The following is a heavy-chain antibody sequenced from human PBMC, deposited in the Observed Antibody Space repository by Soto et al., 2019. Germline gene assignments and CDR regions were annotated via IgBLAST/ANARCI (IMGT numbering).Heavy chain of an antibody. D-gene: IGHD6-6*01. V-gene: IGHV2-5*02. CDR2: IYWDDDK. CDR1: GFSLSTRGVG. J-gene: IGHJ4*02. CDR3: AHSRPPRLLDY. Sequence: QITLKESGPTLVKPTQTLTLTCTFSGFSLSTRGVGVGWIRQPPGKALEWLALIYWDDDKRYSPSLNSRLTITKDPAKNQVVLTMTNMDPVDTATYYCAHSRPPRLLDYWGQGTLVTVSS.